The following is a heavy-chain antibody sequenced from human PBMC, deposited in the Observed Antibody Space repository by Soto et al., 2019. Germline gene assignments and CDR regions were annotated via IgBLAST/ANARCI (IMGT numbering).Heavy chain of an antibody. CDR3: AKDCSGGSCFSVGDY. J-gene: IGHJ4*02. D-gene: IGHD2-15*01. Sequence: EVQLLESGGGLVQPGGSLRLSCAASGFTFSSYAMSWVRQAPGKGLEWGSAISGSGGSTYYADSVKGRFTISRDNSKNTLYLQMISLRAEDTAVYYCAKDCSGGSCFSVGDYWGQGTLVTVSS. V-gene: IGHV3-23*01. CDR1: GFTFSSYA. CDR2: ISGSGGST.